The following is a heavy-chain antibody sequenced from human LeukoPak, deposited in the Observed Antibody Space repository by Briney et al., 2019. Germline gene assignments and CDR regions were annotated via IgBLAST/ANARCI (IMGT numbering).Heavy chain of an antibody. D-gene: IGHD3-22*01. V-gene: IGHV1-2*02. CDR3: AVATNYYGSSAYYVDP. CDR2: INPNSGAT. J-gene: IGHJ5*02. CDR1: GYSFTGYY. Sequence: ASVKVSCKASGYSFTGYYMHWIRQAPGQGLEWMGWINPNSGATNNAHKLQGRVTMTRDTSISTAYMELSGLRSDDTAVYYGAVATNYYGSSAYYVDPWGQGTLVTVSS.